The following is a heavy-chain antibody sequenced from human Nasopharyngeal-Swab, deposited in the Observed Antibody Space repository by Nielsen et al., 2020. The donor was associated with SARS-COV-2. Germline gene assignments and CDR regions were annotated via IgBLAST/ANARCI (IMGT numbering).Heavy chain of an antibody. CDR2: LYTTGGT. J-gene: IGHJ4*02. Sequence: SETLSLTCTVSGGSISSGSHYWSWIRQPAGKGLEWIGRLYTTGGTSYNPSLKSRATISVDTSKNHFSLRLTSVTAADTAVYYCARERVTAAGFFDTWGQGTLVTVSS. CDR1: GGSISSGSHY. D-gene: IGHD6-13*01. CDR3: ARERVTAAGFFDT. V-gene: IGHV4-61*02.